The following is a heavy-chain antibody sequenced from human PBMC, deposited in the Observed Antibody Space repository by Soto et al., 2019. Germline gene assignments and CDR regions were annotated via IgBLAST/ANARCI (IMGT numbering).Heavy chain of an antibody. V-gene: IGHV3-21*04. CDR1: GFTFTTYS. CDR3: ARDLGYYDSSGYFDY. D-gene: IGHD3-22*01. J-gene: IGHJ4*02. Sequence: GGSLRLSCEASGFTFTTYSLNWVRQVPGKGLEWVSSISSSDSIIYYSDSVKGRFIISRDNAKNSLYLQMNSLRAEDTAVYYCARDLGYYDSSGYFDYWGQGTLVTVYS. CDR2: ISSSDSII.